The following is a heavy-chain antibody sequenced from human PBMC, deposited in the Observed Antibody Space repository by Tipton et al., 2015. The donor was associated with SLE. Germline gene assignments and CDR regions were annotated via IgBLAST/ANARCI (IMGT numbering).Heavy chain of an antibody. V-gene: IGHV4-39*07. CDR2: IYYSGST. CDR1: GGSISSSSYY. J-gene: IGHJ4*02. D-gene: IGHD6-19*01. Sequence: TLSLTCTVSGGSISSSSYYWGWIRQPPGKGLEWIGSIYYSGSTYYNPSLKSRVTISVDTSKNQLSLKLSSVTAADTAVYYCARAQQWLDGGFDYWGQGTLVTVSS. CDR3: ARAQQWLDGGFDY.